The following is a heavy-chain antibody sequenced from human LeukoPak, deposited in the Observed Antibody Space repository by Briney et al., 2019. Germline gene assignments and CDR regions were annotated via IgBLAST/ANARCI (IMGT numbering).Heavy chain of an antibody. Sequence: GGSLRLSCAASGFTFSSYSMNWVRQAPGKGLEWVSYISNGGSKYYADSVKGRFTISRDNVENSLYLEMSSLRDEDTAVYYCARDILTGYFEFWGQGTLVSVSS. J-gene: IGHJ4*02. CDR3: ARDILTGYFEF. D-gene: IGHD3-9*01. CDR2: ISNGGSK. CDR1: GFTFSSYS. V-gene: IGHV3-48*02.